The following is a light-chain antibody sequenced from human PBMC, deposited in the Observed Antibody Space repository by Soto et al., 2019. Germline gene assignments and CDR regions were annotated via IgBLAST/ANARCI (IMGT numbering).Light chain of an antibody. CDR1: QSISSY. V-gene: IGKV3-11*01. CDR3: HQRSDWPRT. J-gene: IGKJ2*01. CDR2: DAS. Sequence: EIVLTQSPATLSLSPGERVTLSCMASQSISSYLAWYQQKPGQAPSLLIYDASNRATGIPGRFSGSGSGTDFTLTISSLEPEDFAVYYCHQRSDWPRTFGQGTKLEIK.